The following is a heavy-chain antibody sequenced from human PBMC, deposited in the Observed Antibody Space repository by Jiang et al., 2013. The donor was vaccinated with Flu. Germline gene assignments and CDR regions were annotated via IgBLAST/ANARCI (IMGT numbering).Heavy chain of an antibody. CDR1: GFTFSSYG. Sequence: RLSCAASGFTFSSYGMHWVRQAPGKGLEWVAVIWYDGSNKYYADSVKGRFTISRDNSKNTLYLQMNSLRAEDTAVYYCASQLEPDTAMDPRRANYYYYGMDVWGQGTTVTVSS. V-gene: IGHV3-33*01. CDR3: ASQLEPDTAMDPRRANYYYYGMDV. CDR2: IWYDGSNK. D-gene: IGHD5-18*01. J-gene: IGHJ6*02.